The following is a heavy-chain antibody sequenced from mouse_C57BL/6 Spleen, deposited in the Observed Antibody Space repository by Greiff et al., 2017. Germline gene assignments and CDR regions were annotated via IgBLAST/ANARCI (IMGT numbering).Heavy chain of an antibody. V-gene: IGHV1-52*01. CDR2: IDPSDSET. CDR3: VRRGYYSNYEDWYFDV. J-gene: IGHJ1*03. D-gene: IGHD2-5*01. CDR1: GYTFTSYW. Sequence: VQLQQPGAELVRPGSSVKLSCKASGYTFTSYWMHWVKQRPIQGLEWIGNIDPSDSETHYNQKFKDKATLTADKSSSTAYMQLSSLTSEDSAVYCCVRRGYYSNYEDWYFDVRGTGAT.